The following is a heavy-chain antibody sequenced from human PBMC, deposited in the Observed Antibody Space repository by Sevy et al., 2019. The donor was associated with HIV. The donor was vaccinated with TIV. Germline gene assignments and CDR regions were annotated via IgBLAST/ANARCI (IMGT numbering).Heavy chain of an antibody. CDR2: IYYNGHI. CDR1: GGSITSLY. Sequence: SETLSLTCTVSGGSITSLYWNWIRQPPGKGQEWIANIYYNGHINYNPSLKSRVTLSLDTSKNQLSLRLSSVTAADTAMYYCAGENAWGRGYSWGQGTLVTVSS. D-gene: IGHD1-26*01. V-gene: IGHV4-59*08. J-gene: IGHJ4*02. CDR3: AGENAWGRGYS.